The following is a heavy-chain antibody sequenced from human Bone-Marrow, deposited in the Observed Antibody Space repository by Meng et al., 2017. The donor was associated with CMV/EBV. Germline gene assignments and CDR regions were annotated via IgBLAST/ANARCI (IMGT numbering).Heavy chain of an antibody. Sequence: SETLSLTCTVSGGSISSGDYYWTWIRQPPGKGLEWLGEVSHSGSTNYNPSLKSRVSISVDTAKNQFSLKLNSVTAADTAVYFCARTSRGWTYSDYWGQGALVTVSS. CDR1: GGSISSGDYY. D-gene: IGHD6-19*01. CDR3: ARTSRGWTYSDY. CDR2: VSHSGST. V-gene: IGHV4-39*01. J-gene: IGHJ4*02.